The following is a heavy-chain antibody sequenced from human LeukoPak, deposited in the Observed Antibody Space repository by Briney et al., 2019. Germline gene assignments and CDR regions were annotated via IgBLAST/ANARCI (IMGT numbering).Heavy chain of an antibody. CDR2: ISAYNGNT. V-gene: IGHV1-18*01. Sequence: ASVKVSCKASGHTFTSYGISWVRQAPGQGLEWMGWISAYNGNTNYAQKLQGRVTMTTDTSTSTAYMELRSLRSDDTAVYYCARDYYDSSGYYYRYYYYGMDVWGQGTTVTVSS. CDR1: GHTFTSYG. D-gene: IGHD3-22*01. CDR3: ARDYYDSSGYYYRYYYYGMDV. J-gene: IGHJ6*02.